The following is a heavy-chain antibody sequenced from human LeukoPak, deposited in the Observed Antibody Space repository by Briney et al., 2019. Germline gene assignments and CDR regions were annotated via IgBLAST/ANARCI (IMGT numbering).Heavy chain of an antibody. D-gene: IGHD6-13*01. V-gene: IGHV3-23*01. CDR3: ARYSSSWYGNYYYYGMDV. CDR2: ISGSGGST. J-gene: IGHJ6*02. Sequence: GGSLRLSGPASGFTFSTYAMSWVRKPPGKGLKRVSAISGSGGSTYYADSVKGRFTISRDNSKNTLYLQMNSLRAEDTAVYYCARYSSSWYGNYYYYGMDVWGQGTTVTVSS. CDR1: GFTFSTYA.